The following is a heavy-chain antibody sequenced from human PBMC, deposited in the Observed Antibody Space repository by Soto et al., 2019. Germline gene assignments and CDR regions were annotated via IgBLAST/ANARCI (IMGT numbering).Heavy chain of an antibody. CDR1: GFTFSSYW. CDR2: INSDGSTT. D-gene: IGHD5-18*01. CDR3: ARVNPGYSYVNY. Sequence: EVQLVESGGGLVQPGGSLRLSCAASGFTFSSYWMLWVRQAPGKGLVWVSRINSDGSTTSYADSVKGRFTISRDNAKNTLYLQRNSLRAEDTAVYYCARVNPGYSYVNYWGQGTLVNVSS. V-gene: IGHV3-74*01. J-gene: IGHJ4*02.